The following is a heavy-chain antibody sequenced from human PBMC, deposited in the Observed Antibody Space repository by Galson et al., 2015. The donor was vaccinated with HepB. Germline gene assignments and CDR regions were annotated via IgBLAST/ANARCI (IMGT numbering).Heavy chain of an antibody. Sequence: SMRLSCAASGFTFSSYAMHWVRQAPGKGLEWVAVISYDGSNKYYADSVKGRFTISRDNSKNTLYLQMNSLRAEDTAVYYCARLIAVAGGHYFDYWGQGTLVTVSS. CDR2: ISYDGSNK. J-gene: IGHJ4*02. V-gene: IGHV3-30-3*01. CDR3: ARLIAVAGGHYFDY. CDR1: GFTFSSYA. D-gene: IGHD6-19*01.